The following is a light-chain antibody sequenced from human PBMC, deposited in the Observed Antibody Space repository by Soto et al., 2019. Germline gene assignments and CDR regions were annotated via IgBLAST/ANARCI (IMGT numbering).Light chain of an antibody. V-gene: IGLV2-14*01. J-gene: IGLJ1*01. CDR1: SSDVGSYNY. Sequence: QSALTQPASVSGSPGQSITISCTGTSSDVGSYNYVSWYQHHPGKAPKLMIYEVNNRPSGVSNRFSGSKSGNTASLTISGVQAEDEADYYCISYTDTATVVFETRTKLAAL. CDR3: ISYTDTATVV. CDR2: EVN.